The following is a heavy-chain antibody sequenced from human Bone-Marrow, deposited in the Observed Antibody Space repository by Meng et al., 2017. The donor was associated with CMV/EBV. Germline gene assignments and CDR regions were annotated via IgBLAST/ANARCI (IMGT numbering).Heavy chain of an antibody. CDR3: ARATSIVGATVFDY. D-gene: IGHD1-26*01. Sequence: GESLKISCAASGFTFSDYYMTWIRQAPGKGLEWVSGINWNGGSTGYADSVKGRFTISRDNAKNSLYLQMNSLRAEDTALYYCARATSIVGATVFDYWGQGTLVTVSS. J-gene: IGHJ4*02. CDR2: INWNGGST. V-gene: IGHV3-20*04. CDR1: GFTFSDYY.